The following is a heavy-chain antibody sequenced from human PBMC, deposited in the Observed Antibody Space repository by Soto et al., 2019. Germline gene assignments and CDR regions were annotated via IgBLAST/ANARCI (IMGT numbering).Heavy chain of an antibody. V-gene: IGHV4-34*01. Sequence: SETLSLTCAVSGGSISSGGYYWSWIRQPPGKGLEWIGEINHSGSTNYNPSLKSRVTISVDTSKNQFSLKLSSVTAADTAVYYCARGGNGSGSPQRWFDPWGQGTLVTVSS. J-gene: IGHJ5*02. CDR2: INHSGST. D-gene: IGHD3-10*01. CDR1: GGSISSGGYY. CDR3: ARGGNGSGSPQRWFDP.